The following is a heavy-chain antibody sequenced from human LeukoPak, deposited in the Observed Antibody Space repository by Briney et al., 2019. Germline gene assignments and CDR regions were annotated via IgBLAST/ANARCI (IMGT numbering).Heavy chain of an antibody. CDR1: GFTFSSYA. CDR3: AKGRGYSGYDKPDFDY. J-gene: IGHJ4*02. V-gene: IGHV3-30-3*01. CDR2: ISYDGSNK. D-gene: IGHD5-12*01. Sequence: GGSLRLSCAASGFTFSSYAMHWVRQAPGKGLEWVAVISYDGSNKYYADSVKGRFTISRDNSKNTLYLQMNSLRAEDTAVYYCAKGRGYSGYDKPDFDYWGQGTLVTVSS.